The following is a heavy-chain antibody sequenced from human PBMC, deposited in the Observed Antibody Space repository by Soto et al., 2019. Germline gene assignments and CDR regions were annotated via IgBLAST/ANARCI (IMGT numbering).Heavy chain of an antibody. D-gene: IGHD3-22*01. J-gene: IGHJ4*02. Sequence: QVQLVQSGAEVKKPGSSVKVSCKTSGGTLNSYAISWVRQAPGQGLEWMGGIITLFDTTNYAQKFQGRLTITADKSTSTAFMELNSLRSEDTAVYYCARAAFLVDNYDSSGYYSHRLDHWGQGTLVTVSS. CDR2: IITLFDTT. CDR1: GGTLNSYA. V-gene: IGHV1-69*06. CDR3: ARAAFLVDNYDSSGYYSHRLDH.